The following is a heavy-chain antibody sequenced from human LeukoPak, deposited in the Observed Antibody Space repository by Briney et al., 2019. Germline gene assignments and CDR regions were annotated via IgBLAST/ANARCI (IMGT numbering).Heavy chain of an antibody. V-gene: IGHV3-23*01. CDR2: ISGSGGST. Sequence: PSGGSLRLSCAASGFTFSSYAMSWVRQAPGKGLEWASAISGSGGSTYYADSVKGRFTISRDNSKNTLYLQMNSLRAEDTAVYYCAKSTLKSGSYYHFYYYYGMDVWGQGTTVTVSS. CDR1: GFTFSSYA. J-gene: IGHJ6*02. CDR3: AKSTLKSGSYYHFYYYYGMDV. D-gene: IGHD1-26*01.